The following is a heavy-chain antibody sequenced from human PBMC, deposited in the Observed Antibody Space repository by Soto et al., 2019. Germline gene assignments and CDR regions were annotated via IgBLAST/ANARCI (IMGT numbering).Heavy chain of an antibody. CDR3: ARGGSGYVWFYEI. D-gene: IGHD3-22*01. CDR1: GGIFSSYA. J-gene: IGHJ4*02. Sequence: QAQLVQSGAEVTTPGSSVKVSCKASGGIFSSYAISWVRQAPGQGLEWMGGIIPIFGTANSAQKFQGRVTMTADESTNTAYMDLSSLKSEDTAIYYWARGGSGYVWFYEIWGQGTLVTVSS. CDR2: IIPIFGTA. V-gene: IGHV1-69*01.